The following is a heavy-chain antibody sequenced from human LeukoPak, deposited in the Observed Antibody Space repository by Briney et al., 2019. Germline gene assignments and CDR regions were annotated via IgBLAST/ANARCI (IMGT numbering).Heavy chain of an antibody. CDR3: ARGGSSGWYEFYYYYMDV. CDR1: GGTFSSYA. D-gene: IGHD6-19*01. V-gene: IGHV1-18*01. CDR2: ISAYNGNT. Sequence: ASVKVSCKASGGTFSSYAISWVRQAPGQGLEWMGWISAYNGNTNYAQKLQGRVTMTTDTSTSTAYMELRSLRSDDTAVYYCARGGSSGWYEFYYYYMDVWGKGTTVTISS. J-gene: IGHJ6*03.